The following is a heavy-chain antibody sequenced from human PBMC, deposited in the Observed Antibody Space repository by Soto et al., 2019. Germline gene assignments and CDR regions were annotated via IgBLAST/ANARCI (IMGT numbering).Heavy chain of an antibody. CDR2: VYYTGTT. Sequence: SETLSLTCTVSGGSIGSYHWSWVRQPPGKGLEWIASVYYTGTTNYNPSLGSRVAISIDAPENQISLKLTSVTAADTAFYYCARDTVLTGMFDLWGQGTLVTVSS. CDR3: ARDTVLTGMFDL. D-gene: IGHD4-17*01. J-gene: IGHJ5*02. CDR1: GGSIGSYH. V-gene: IGHV4-59*01.